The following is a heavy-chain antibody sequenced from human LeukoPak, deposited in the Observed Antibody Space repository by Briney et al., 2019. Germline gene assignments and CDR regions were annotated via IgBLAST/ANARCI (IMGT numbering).Heavy chain of an antibody. CDR1: GGSISSYY. J-gene: IGHJ4*02. D-gene: IGHD6-19*01. CDR3: ARDGDSSSGWYYYFDY. CDR2: IYYSGST. Sequence: PSETLSLTCTVSGGSISSYYWSWIRQPPGKGLEWIGYIYYSGSTNYNPSLKSRVTISVDTSKNQFSLKLSSVTAADTAVYYCARDGDSSSGWYYYFDYWGQGTLVTVSS. V-gene: IGHV4-59*01.